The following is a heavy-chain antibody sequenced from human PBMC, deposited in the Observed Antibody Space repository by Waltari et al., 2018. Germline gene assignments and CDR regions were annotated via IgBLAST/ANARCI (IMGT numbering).Heavy chain of an antibody. CDR2: IIPIFGTA. D-gene: IGHD2-2*01. V-gene: IGHV1-69*14. CDR3: AQRGSTSYNWFDP. J-gene: IGHJ5*02. CDR1: GGTFSSYA. Sequence: QVQLVQSGAEVKKPGSSVKVSCKASGGTFSSYAISWVRQAPGKGLEWMGVIIPIFGTANYAQKYQGRVTITADKSTSTAYMELSSLRSEDTAVYYCAQRGSTSYNWFDPWGQGTLVTVSS.